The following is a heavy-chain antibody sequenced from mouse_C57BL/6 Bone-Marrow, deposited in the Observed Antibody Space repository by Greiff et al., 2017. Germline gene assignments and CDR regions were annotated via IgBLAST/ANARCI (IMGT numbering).Heavy chain of an antibody. CDR3: ARRGFRSYQREGYC. CDR1: GYTFTGYW. V-gene: IGHV1-9*01. D-gene: IGHD2-10*01. J-gene: IGHJ2*01. Sequence: VQLQQSGAELMKPGASVKLSCKATGYTFTGYWIEWVKQRPGHGLEWIGEILPGSGSTNYNEQFKGKATFTADTSSNTAYLHLSSLTTEDSAIYYGARRGFRSYQREGYCWGQGTTRTVSS. CDR2: ILPGSGST.